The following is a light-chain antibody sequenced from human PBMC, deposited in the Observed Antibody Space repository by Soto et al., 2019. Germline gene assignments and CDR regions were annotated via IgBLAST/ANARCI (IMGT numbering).Light chain of an antibody. V-gene: IGLV1-47*01. CDR3: AAWDDSLSGPV. CDR2: RNN. CDR1: SSNIGSNY. Sequence: QSVLTQPPSASGTPGQRVTISCSGSSSNIGSNYVYWYQQLPGTAPKLLIYRNNQRPSGVPDRFSGSKSGTSASRAISGLRYEDEADYYCAAWDDSLSGPVFGGGTKLTVL. J-gene: IGLJ2*01.